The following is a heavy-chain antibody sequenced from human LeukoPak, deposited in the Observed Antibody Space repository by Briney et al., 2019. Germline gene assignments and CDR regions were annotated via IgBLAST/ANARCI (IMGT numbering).Heavy chain of an antibody. D-gene: IGHD5-12*01. CDR2: ISSSGSTI. CDR1: GFTFSSYG. V-gene: IGHV3-48*04. CDR3: ARDGYSGYDYDY. J-gene: IGHJ4*02. Sequence: PGGSLRLSCAASGFTFSSYGMSWVRQAPGKGLEWVSAISSSGSTIYYADSVKGRFTISRDNAKNSLYLQMNSLRAEDTAVYYCARDGYSGYDYDYWGQGTLVTVSS.